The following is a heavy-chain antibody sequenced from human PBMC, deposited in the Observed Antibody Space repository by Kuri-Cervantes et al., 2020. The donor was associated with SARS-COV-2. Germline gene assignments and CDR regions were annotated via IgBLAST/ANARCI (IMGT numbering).Heavy chain of an antibody. D-gene: IGHD3-10*01. CDR1: GFTFSSYA. V-gene: IGHV3-64*04. Sequence: GGSLRLSCSASGFTFSSYAMHWVRQAPGKGLEYVSAISSNGGSTYYADSVKGRFTISRDNSKTTLFLQMNSLRAEDTAVYHCVKGSAASRPYYFDSWGQGTLVTVSS. CDR2: ISSNGGST. CDR3: VKGSAASRPYYFDS. J-gene: IGHJ4*02.